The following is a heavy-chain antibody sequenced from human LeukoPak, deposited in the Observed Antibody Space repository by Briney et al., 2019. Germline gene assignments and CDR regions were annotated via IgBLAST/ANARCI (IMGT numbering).Heavy chain of an antibody. CDR1: GYTFSNYG. CDR3: ARHSGSGWQALGY. CDR2: TSENGNT. D-gene: IGHD6-19*01. Sequence: ASVKVSCKASGYTFSNYGISWVRQAPGLGLEWMGWTSENGNTNYAQKFQDRVTMTTDTSTTTAYMELRSLESDDTAVYYCARHSGSGWQALGYWGQGTLATVPS. V-gene: IGHV1-18*04. J-gene: IGHJ4*02.